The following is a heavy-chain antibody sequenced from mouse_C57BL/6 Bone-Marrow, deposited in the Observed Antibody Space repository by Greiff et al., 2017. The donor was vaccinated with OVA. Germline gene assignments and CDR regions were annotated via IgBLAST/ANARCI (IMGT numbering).Heavy chain of an antibody. CDR2: INPNNGGT. CDR3: AREGVDEYDWLAY. J-gene: IGHJ3*01. V-gene: IGHV1-18*01. Sequence: EVQLQQSGPELVKPGASVKLPCKASGYTFTDYNMDWVKQSHGKSLEWIGDINPNNGGTIYNQKFKGKATLTVDKSSSTAYMELRRLTSEDTAVYDCAREGVDEYDWLAYWGQGTLVTVSA. CDR1: GYTFTDYN. D-gene: IGHD2-4*01.